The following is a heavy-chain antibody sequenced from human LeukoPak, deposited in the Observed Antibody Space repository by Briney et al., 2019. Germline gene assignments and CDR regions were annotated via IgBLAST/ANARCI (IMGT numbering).Heavy chain of an antibody. Sequence: SETLPLTCTVPGGSISSYYWSWIRQPAGKGLEWIGRIYTSGSTNYNPSLKSRVTMSVDTSKNHFSLKLSSVTAADAAVYYCATSTSGWSPVDNWGLGTLVTVSS. CDR2: IYTSGST. CDR1: GGSISSYY. CDR3: ATSTSGWSPVDN. D-gene: IGHD6-19*01. J-gene: IGHJ4*02. V-gene: IGHV4-4*07.